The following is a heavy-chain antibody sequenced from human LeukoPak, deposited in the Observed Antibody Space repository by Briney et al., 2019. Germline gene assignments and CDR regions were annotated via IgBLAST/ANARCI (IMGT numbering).Heavy chain of an antibody. CDR2: IIPIFGTA. J-gene: IGHJ4*02. D-gene: IGHD3-3*01. Sequence: SVKVSCKASGGTFSSYAISWVRQAPGQGLEWMGGIIPIFGTANYAQKFQGRVTITADESTSTAYMELSSLRSEDTAVYYCARNGGSTIFGVVTPFDYWGQGTLVTVSS. V-gene: IGHV1-69*01. CDR1: GGTFSSYA. CDR3: ARNGGSTIFGVVTPFDY.